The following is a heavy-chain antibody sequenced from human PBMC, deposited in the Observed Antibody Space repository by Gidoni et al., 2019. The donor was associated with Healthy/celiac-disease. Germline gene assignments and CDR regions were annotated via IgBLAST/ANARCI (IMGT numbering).Heavy chain of an antibody. D-gene: IGHD3-22*01. CDR1: GFTFSSYE. V-gene: IGHV3-48*03. J-gene: IGHJ4*02. Sequence: EVQLVESGGGLVQPGGSLRLSCAASGFTFSSYEMNWVRQAPGKGLEWVSYISSSGSTIYYADSVKGRFTISRDNAKNSLYLQMNSLRAEDTAVYYCARGTYYYDSSGYSDFDYWGQGTLVTVSS. CDR3: ARGTYYYDSSGYSDFDY. CDR2: ISSSGSTI.